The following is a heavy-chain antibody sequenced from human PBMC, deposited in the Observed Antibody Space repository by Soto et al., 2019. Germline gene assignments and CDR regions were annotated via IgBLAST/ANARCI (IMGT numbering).Heavy chain of an antibody. CDR3: ASRSRQGQQLAPIYYYYYGMDV. J-gene: IGHJ6*02. CDR2: IIPIFGTA. V-gene: IGHV1-69*13. CDR1: GGTFSSYA. Sequence: SVKVSCKASGGTFSSYAISWVRQAPGQGLEWMGGIIPIFGTANYAQKFQGRVTITADESTSTAYMELSSLRSEDTAVYYCASRSRQGQQLAPIYYYYYGMDVWGQGTTVTVSS. D-gene: IGHD6-13*01.